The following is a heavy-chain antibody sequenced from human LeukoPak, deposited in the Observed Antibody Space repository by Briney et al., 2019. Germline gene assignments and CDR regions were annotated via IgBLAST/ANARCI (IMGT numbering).Heavy chain of an antibody. J-gene: IGHJ3*02. V-gene: IGHV6-1*01. D-gene: IGHD6-19*01. CDR3: ARGAVAVRNAFDI. Sequence: SQTLSLTCAISGDSVSSNSAAWNWIRQSPSRGLEWLGRRYYSSKWYNDYAVSVKSRITINPDTSKNQFTLQLNSVTPEDTAVYYCARGAVAVRNAFDIWGQGTRVTVSS. CDR2: RYYSSKWYN. CDR1: GDSVSSNSAA.